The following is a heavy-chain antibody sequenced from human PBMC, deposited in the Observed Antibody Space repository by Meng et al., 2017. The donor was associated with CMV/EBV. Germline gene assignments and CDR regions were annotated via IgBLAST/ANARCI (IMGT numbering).Heavy chain of an antibody. CDR3: ARVLRYCSGGSCYSGGYYFDY. Sequence: ASVQVSCQASGYTFTGYYMHWVRQAPGQGLEWMGWINPNSGGTNYAQKFQGRVTMTRDTSISTAYMELSRLRSDDTAVYYCARVLRYCSGGSCYSGGYYFDYWGQGTLVTVSS. V-gene: IGHV1-2*02. CDR1: GYTFTGYY. CDR2: INPNSGGT. D-gene: IGHD2-15*01. J-gene: IGHJ4*02.